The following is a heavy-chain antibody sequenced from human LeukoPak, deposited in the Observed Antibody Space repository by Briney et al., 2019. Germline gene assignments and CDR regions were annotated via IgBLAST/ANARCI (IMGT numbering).Heavy chain of an antibody. Sequence: ASVKVSCKASGYTFTSYYMHWVRQAPGQGLEWMGIINLSGGSTSYAQKFQGRVTMTRDTSTSTVYMELSSLRSEDTAVYYCARDRGSGWEVYGMDVWGKGTTVTVSS. V-gene: IGHV1-46*01. J-gene: IGHJ6*04. CDR2: INLSGGST. CDR3: ARDRGSGWEVYGMDV. CDR1: GYTFTSYY. D-gene: IGHD6-19*01.